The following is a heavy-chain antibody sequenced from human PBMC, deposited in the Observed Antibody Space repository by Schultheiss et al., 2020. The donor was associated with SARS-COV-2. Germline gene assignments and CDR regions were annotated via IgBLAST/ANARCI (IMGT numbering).Heavy chain of an antibody. Sequence: GGSLRLSCAASGFTFSSYSMNWVRQAPGKGLEWVSSISSSSSYIYYADSVKGRFTISRDNAKNSLYLQMNSLRAEDTAVYYCARGRGAVADTNDLDYWGQGTLVTVSS. D-gene: IGHD6-19*01. J-gene: IGHJ4*02. CDR1: GFTFSSYS. CDR3: ARGRGAVADTNDLDY. CDR2: ISSSSSYI. V-gene: IGHV3-21*01.